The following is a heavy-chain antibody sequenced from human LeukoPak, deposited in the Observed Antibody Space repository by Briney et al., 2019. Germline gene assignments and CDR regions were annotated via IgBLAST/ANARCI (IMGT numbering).Heavy chain of an antibody. CDR2: INPNSGGT. Sequence: ASVKVSCKASGYTFTGYYMHWVRQAPGQGLEWMGCINPNSGGTNYAQNLQGRVTMTTDTSTSTAYMELRSLTSDDTAVYYCARDPRILSNSLPVGNDYWGQGTLVTVSS. CDR1: GYTFTGYY. D-gene: IGHD2/OR15-2a*01. J-gene: IGHJ4*02. V-gene: IGHV1-2*02. CDR3: ARDPRILSNSLPVGNDY.